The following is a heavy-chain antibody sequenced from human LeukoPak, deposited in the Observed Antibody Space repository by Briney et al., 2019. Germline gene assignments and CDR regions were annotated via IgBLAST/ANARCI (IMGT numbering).Heavy chain of an antibody. CDR3: TRGETMDV. V-gene: IGHV3-30*02. D-gene: IGHD5-24*01. CDR2: IRYDGSNK. CDR1: GFTFSSYG. Sequence: GGSLRLSCAASGFTFSSYGMHWVRQAPGKGLEWVAFIRYDGSNKYYADSVKGRFTISRDNSKNTLYLQMNSLRVDDTAVYYCTRGETMDVWGKGTTVTVSS. J-gene: IGHJ6*03.